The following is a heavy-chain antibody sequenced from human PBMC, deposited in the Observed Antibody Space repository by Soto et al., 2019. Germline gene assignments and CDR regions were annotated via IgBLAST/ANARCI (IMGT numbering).Heavy chain of an antibody. Sequence: QVQLVESGGGVVQPGRSLRLSCAASGFTFSSYAMHWVRQAPGKGLEWVAVISYDGSNKYYADSVKGRFTISSDNSKNPMYLQMTSLRAEDTAVYYCASRSSGWYALPYYYYGMDVWGQGTTVTVSS. CDR2: ISYDGSNK. D-gene: IGHD6-19*01. CDR1: GFTFSSYA. CDR3: ASRSSGWYALPYYYYGMDV. J-gene: IGHJ6*02. V-gene: IGHV3-30-3*01.